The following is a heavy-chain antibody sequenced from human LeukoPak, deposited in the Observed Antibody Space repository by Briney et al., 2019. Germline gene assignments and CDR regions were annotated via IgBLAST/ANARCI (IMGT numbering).Heavy chain of an antibody. CDR3: ARGPNFDWLLYFDY. CDR1: GFTFSNYW. J-gene: IGHJ4*02. CDR2: IYSGDST. V-gene: IGHV3-53*01. D-gene: IGHD3-9*01. Sequence: PGGSLRLSCAASGFTFSNYWMSWLRQAPGKGLDWVSIIYSGDSTYYADSVKGRFTISRDNSKNTLYLQMNSLRAEDTAVYYCARGPNFDWLLYFDYWGQGALVTVSS.